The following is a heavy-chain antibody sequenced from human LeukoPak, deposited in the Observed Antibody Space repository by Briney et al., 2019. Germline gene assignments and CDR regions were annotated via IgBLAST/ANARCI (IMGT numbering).Heavy chain of an antibody. Sequence: NPSETLSLNCTVSGGSVSSSHWNWIRQPPGKGLEWIGNVDYSGSTKYNPSLRSRVTMSLDTSNNQFPLKLRSGTASDTALYYCTGGCYEPFDRWGQGTLVTVSS. CDR2: VDYSGST. CDR1: GGSVSSSH. V-gene: IGHV4-59*02. D-gene: IGHD2-2*01. J-gene: IGHJ4*02. CDR3: TGGCYEPFDR.